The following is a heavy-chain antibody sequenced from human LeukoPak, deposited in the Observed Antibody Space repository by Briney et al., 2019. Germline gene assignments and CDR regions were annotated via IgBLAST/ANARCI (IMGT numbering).Heavy chain of an antibody. CDR3: ASTERCSTTCPLDY. CDR2: INHSGST. V-gene: IGHV4-30-2*01. Sequence: PSQTLSLTCTVSGGXISSGGYYWSWIRQPPGKGLEWCGEINHSGSTNYNPSLKSRVTISVDTSKNEFSLKLSSVTAADTAVYYCASTERCSTTCPLDYWGQGTLVAVSS. J-gene: IGHJ4*02. D-gene: IGHD2-2*01. CDR1: GGXISSGGYY.